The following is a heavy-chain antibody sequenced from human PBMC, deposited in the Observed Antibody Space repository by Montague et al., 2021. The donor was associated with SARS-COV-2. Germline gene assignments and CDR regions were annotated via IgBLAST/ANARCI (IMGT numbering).Heavy chain of an antibody. Sequence: SETLSLTCTVSGGSISSYYWSWIRQPPGKGLEWIGYMYYSGSTNYNPSLKSRVTLSVDTSKNQFSLKLSSVTAADTAVYYCARDFDYWGQGNLVTVSS. CDR3: ARDFDY. J-gene: IGHJ4*02. CDR2: MYYSGST. CDR1: GGSISSYY. V-gene: IGHV4-59*13.